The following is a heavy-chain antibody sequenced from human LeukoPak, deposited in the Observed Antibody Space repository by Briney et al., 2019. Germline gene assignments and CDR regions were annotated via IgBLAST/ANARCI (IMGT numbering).Heavy chain of an antibody. CDR2: IYYSGST. CDR3: ARRGILRDPIFDY. V-gene: IGHV4-31*03. CDR1: GGSISSGGYY. J-gene: IGHJ4*02. Sequence: SETLSLTCTVSGGSISSGGYYWSWIRQHPGKGLEWIGYIYYSGSTYYNPSLKSRVTISVDTSKNQFSLKLSSVTAADTAVYYCARRGILRDPIFDYWGQGTLVTVSS. D-gene: IGHD2-8*01.